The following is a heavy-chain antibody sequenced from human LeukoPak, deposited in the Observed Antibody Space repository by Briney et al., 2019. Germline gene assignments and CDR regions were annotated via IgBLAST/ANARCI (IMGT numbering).Heavy chain of an antibody. J-gene: IGHJ6*04. CDR1: GFTFSSYE. D-gene: IGHD3-10*02. Sequence: GGSLRLSCAASGFTFSSYEMNWVRQAPGQGLEWVSYISSSGSTIYYADSVKGRFTISRDNAKNSLYLQMNSLSAEDTAVYYCAELGITMIGGVWGKGTTVTISS. CDR3: AELGITMIGGV. CDR2: ISSSGSTI. V-gene: IGHV3-48*03.